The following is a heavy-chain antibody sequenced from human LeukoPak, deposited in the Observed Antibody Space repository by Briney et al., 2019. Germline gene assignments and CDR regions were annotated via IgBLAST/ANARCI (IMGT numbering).Heavy chain of an antibody. Sequence: SVKVSCKASGGTFSNYAISWVRQAPGQGLEWMGGIIPIFGTANYAQKFQGRVTITADESTSTAYMELSSLRSEDTAVYYCASNAVWFGELFYYFDYWGQGTLVTVSS. CDR2: IIPIFGTA. J-gene: IGHJ4*02. CDR1: GGTFSNYA. D-gene: IGHD3-10*01. V-gene: IGHV1-69*13. CDR3: ASNAVWFGELFYYFDY.